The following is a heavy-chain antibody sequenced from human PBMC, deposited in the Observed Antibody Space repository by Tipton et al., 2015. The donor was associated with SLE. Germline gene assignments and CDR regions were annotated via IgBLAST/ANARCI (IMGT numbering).Heavy chain of an antibody. D-gene: IGHD3-10*01. V-gene: IGHV1-69*01. J-gene: IGHJ5*02. Sequence: QLVQSGAEVKKPGSSVKVSCKASGGTFSSYAISWVRQAPGQGLEWMGGIIPIFGTANYAQTFQGRVTITADESTSTAYMELSSLRSADKAVYYCATQGLGVSSRYNWCEPWGQGTLVTVSS. CDR2: IIPIFGTA. CDR1: GGTFSSYA. CDR3: ATQGLGVSSRYNWCEP.